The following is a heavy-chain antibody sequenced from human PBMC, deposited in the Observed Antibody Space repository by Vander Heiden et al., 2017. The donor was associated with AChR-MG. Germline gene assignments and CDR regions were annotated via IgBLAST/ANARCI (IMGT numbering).Heavy chain of an antibody. CDR3: TKDHSIAAAGNFFAS. V-gene: IGHV3-53*01. CDR2: IYSSGHT. J-gene: IGHJ5*01. CDR1: GFTVSTNY. Sequence: EVQLVESGGALIQPGGSLRLSCAASGFTVSTNYMSWVRQAPGKGLEWVSVIYSSGHTYYADSVEGRFTISRDNSNLYLQMNNLRVEDTAVYYCTKDHSIAAAGNFFASWGQGALVAVSS. D-gene: IGHD6-25*01.